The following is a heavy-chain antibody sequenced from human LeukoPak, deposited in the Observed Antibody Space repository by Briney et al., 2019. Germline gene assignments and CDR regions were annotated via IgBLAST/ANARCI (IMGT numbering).Heavy chain of an antibody. D-gene: IGHD3/OR15-3a*01. Sequence: GESLKISCKGSGYSFTNYWIGCVRQMPGKGLEWMGIIYPADSDTRYSPSFQGQVTISADKSINTAYLQWSSLKASDTAMYYCARLPERTGAFDYWGQGTLVTVSS. CDR3: ARLPERTGAFDY. CDR1: GYSFTNYW. J-gene: IGHJ4*02. V-gene: IGHV5-51*01. CDR2: IYPADSDT.